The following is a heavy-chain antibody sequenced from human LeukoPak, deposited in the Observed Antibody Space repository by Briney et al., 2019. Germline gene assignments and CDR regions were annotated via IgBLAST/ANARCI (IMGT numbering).Heavy chain of an antibody. Sequence: SVKVSCKASGGTFSSYAISWVRQAPGQGLEWMGGIIPIFGTANYAQKFQGRVTITADESTSTAYMELSSLRSEDTAVYYCASAIVVVPAAISNYYYMDVWGKGTTVIVSS. J-gene: IGHJ6*03. D-gene: IGHD2-2*01. CDR1: GGTFSSYA. CDR3: ASAIVVVPAAISNYYYMDV. CDR2: IIPIFGTA. V-gene: IGHV1-69*13.